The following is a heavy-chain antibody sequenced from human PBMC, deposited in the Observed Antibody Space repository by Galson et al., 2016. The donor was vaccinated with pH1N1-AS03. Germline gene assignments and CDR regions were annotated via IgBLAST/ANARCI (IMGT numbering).Heavy chain of an antibody. CDR3: ARPSPLGIPGRKGLYAFDF. CDR1: GYNFMSYW. CDR2: MYPEDSDI. J-gene: IGHJ3*01. D-gene: IGHD7-27*01. Sequence: QSGAEVKKPGESLRISCKVYGYNFMSYWIGWVRQMPGKGLERLGIMYPEDSDIRYSPSLRGQVTISADKSISTAYLQWTSLEASDSAIYFCARPSPLGIPGRKGLYAFDFWGQGTKVTVSS. V-gene: IGHV5-51*03.